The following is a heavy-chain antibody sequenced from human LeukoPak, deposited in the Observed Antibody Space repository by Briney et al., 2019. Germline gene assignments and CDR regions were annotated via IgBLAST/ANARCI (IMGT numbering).Heavy chain of an antibody. CDR3: ARGYGDYVGGNYFDY. V-gene: IGHV1-18*01. J-gene: IGHJ4*02. D-gene: IGHD4-17*01. CDR1: GYTFTSYG. Sequence: ASVKVSCKASGYTFTSYGISWVRQAPGQGLEWMGWISAYNGDTNYAQKLQGRVTMTTDTSTSTAYMELRSLRSDDTAVYYCARGYGDYVGGNYFDYWGQGTLVTVSS. CDR2: ISAYNGDT.